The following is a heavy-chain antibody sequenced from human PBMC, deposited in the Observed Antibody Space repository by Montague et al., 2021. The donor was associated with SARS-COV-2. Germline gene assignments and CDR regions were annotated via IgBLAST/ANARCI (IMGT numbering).Heavy chain of an antibody. J-gene: IGHJ4*01. CDR1: GDSISSGNYY. Sequence: SETLSLTCTVSGDSISSGNYYSWVILHPPRNRVWFVDFTHNGSSKYKLSLKSRVRTSVDQSRNQFSLRLTSVTAADTAIYYCARKGSGRSDLAYWGYGALV. D-gene: IGHD1-26*01. CDR3: ARKGSGRSDLAY. CDR2: THNGSS. V-gene: IGHV4-61*05.